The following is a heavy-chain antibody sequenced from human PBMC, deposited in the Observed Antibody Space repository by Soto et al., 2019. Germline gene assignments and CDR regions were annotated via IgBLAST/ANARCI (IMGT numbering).Heavy chain of an antibody. Sequence: PSETLSLTCAVSGYSIISGYYLGWIRQPPGKGLEWIGSIYHSGSTYYNPPLKSRVTISVDTSKNQFSLKLSSVTAADTAVYYCARAGRAAAGSAWGQGTLVTVSS. V-gene: IGHV4-38-2*01. J-gene: IGHJ5*02. D-gene: IGHD6-13*01. CDR2: IYHSGST. CDR1: GYSIISGYY. CDR3: ARAGRAAAGSA.